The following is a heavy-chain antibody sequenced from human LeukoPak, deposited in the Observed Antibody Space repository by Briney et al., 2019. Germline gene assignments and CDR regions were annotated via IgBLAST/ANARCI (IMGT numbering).Heavy chain of an antibody. CDR2: INHSGST. CDR1: GGSFSGYY. J-gene: IGHJ5*02. V-gene: IGHV4-34*01. D-gene: IGHD2-15*01. Sequence: PSETLSLTCAVYGGSFSGYYWSLIRQPPGKGLEWIGEINHSGSTNYNPSLKSRVTISVDTSKNQFSLKLSSVTAADTAVYYCARALSDIVVVVAATGWFDPWGQGTLVTVSS. CDR3: ARALSDIVVVVAATGWFDP.